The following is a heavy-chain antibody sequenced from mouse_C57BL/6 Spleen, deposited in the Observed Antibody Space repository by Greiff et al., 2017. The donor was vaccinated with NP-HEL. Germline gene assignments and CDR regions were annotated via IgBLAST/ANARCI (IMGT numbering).Heavy chain of an antibody. Sequence: VQLQQSGPVLVKPGASVKMSCKASGYTFTDYYMNWVKQSHGKSLEWIGVINPYNGGTSYNQKFKGKATLTVDKSSSTAYMELNSLTSEDSAVYYCARTDWGKGYFDYWGQGTTLTVSS. J-gene: IGHJ2*01. CDR3: ARTDWGKGYFDY. V-gene: IGHV1-19*01. CDR1: GYTFTDYY. CDR2: INPYNGGT. D-gene: IGHD4-1*01.